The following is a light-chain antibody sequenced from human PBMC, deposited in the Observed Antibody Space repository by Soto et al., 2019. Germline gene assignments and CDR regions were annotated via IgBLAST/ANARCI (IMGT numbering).Light chain of an antibody. CDR2: GAS. CDR1: QSVSSN. Sequence: EIVMAQSPATLSVSPGERATLSCRASQSVSSNLAWYQQRPGQAPRLLIYGASTRATDIPATFSGSGSGTEFTLTISSLQSEDFAVYYCQQYNNWPYSFGQGTKLDIK. J-gene: IGKJ2*03. V-gene: IGKV3-15*01. CDR3: QQYNNWPYS.